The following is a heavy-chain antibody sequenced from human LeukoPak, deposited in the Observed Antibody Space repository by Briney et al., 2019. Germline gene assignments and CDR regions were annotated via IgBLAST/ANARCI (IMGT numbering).Heavy chain of an antibody. D-gene: IGHD1-14*01. Sequence: GGSLRLSCAASGFTLSSYAMSWVRQAPGKGLEWVSAISGSGGSTYYADSVKGRFTISRDNSKNTLYLQMNSLRAEDTAVYYCAENQKSPATAYDYWGQGTLVTVSS. V-gene: IGHV3-23*01. CDR3: AENQKSPATAYDY. J-gene: IGHJ4*02. CDR2: ISGSGGST. CDR1: GFTLSSYA.